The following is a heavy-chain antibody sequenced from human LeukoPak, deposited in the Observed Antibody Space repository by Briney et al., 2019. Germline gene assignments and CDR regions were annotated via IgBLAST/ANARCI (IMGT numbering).Heavy chain of an antibody. CDR3: ARVRGVITSPSFDAFDI. CDR2: ISSSSSTI. D-gene: IGHD3-10*01. V-gene: IGHV3-48*01. J-gene: IGHJ3*02. Sequence: SGGSLRLSCAASGFTFSSYSMNWVRQAPGKGLEWVSYISSSSSTIYYADSVKGRFTISRDNAKNSLYLQMNSLRAEDTAVYYCARVRGVITSPSFDAFDIWGQGTMVTVSS. CDR1: GFTFSSYS.